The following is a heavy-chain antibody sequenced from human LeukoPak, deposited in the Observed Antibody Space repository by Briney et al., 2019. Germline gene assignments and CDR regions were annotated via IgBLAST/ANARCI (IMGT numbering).Heavy chain of an antibody. CDR2: INPDSGGT. CDR3: ALYGYRQSGFDY. J-gene: IGHJ4*02. Sequence: ASVKVSCKASGYTFTGYYMHWVRQAPGQGLEWMGWINPDSGGTNYAQKFQGRVTMARDTSISTAYMELSSLRSDDTAVYYCALYGYRQSGFDYWGQGTLVTVSS. D-gene: IGHD5-18*01. CDR1: GYTFTGYY. V-gene: IGHV1-2*02.